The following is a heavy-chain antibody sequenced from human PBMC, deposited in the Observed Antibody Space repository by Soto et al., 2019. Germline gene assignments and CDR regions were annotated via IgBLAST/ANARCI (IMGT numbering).Heavy chain of an antibody. CDR1: GYTFTSYG. CDR3: AREGVRGMDV. D-gene: IGHD3-16*01. J-gene: IGHJ6*02. Sequence: QVQLVQSGAEVKKPGASVKVSCKASGYTFTSYGISWVRQATGQGLEWMGWMNPNSANTGYAQKFQGRVTMTRNTSISTAYMELSSLGSEDTAVYHCAREGVRGMDVWGQGTTVTVSS. CDR2: MNPNSANT. V-gene: IGHV1-8*02.